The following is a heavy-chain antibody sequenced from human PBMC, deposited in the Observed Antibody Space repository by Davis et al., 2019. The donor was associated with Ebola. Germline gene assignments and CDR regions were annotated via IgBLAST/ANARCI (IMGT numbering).Heavy chain of an antibody. CDR3: AREDCSGGSCYRRYYYYGMDV. CDR2: IIPILGIA. V-gene: IGHV1-69*04. D-gene: IGHD2-15*01. Sequence: AASVKVSCKASGGTFSSYAISWVRQAPGQGLEWMGRIIPILGIANYAQKFQGRVTITADKSTSTAYMELSSPRSEDTAVYYCAREDCSGGSCYRRYYYYGMDVWGQGTTVTVSS. CDR1: GGTFSSYA. J-gene: IGHJ6*02.